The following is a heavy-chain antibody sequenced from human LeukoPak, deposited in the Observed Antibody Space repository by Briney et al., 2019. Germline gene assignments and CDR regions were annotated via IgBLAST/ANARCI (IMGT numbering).Heavy chain of an antibody. V-gene: IGHV1-8*01. CDR3: ARVLWGSYSGYGWDY. CDR2: MHPNSGNT. Sequence: ASVKLSCKASVYTFPSYDINWVPHATRQALEWMGWMHPNSGNTGYAQKFQGRVTMTRNTSISTAYMELSSLRSEDTAVYYCARVLWGSYSGYGWDYWGQGTLVTVSS. D-gene: IGHD5-12*01. J-gene: IGHJ4*02. CDR1: VYTFPSYD.